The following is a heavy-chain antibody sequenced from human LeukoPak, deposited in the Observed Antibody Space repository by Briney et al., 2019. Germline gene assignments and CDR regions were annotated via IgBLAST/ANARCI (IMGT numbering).Heavy chain of an antibody. J-gene: IGHJ4*02. V-gene: IGHV1-2*02. CDR2: INPNSGGT. CDR3: ARDKDYGDYLPSGY. D-gene: IGHD4-17*01. CDR1: GYTFTGYY. Sequence: ASVKVSFKASGYTFTGYYMHWVRQAPGQGLEWMGWINPNSGGTNYAQKFQGRVTMTRDTSISTAYMELSRLRSDDTAVYYCARDKDYGDYLPSGYWGQGTLVTVSS.